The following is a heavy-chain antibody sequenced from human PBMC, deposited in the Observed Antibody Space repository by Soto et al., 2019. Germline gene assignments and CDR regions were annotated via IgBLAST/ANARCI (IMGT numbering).Heavy chain of an antibody. CDR1: GFSLSNVRLG. D-gene: IGHD5-12*01. CDR2: TFSNDEK. Sequence: VSGPTLVNPTETLTLTCTVSGFSLSNVRLGVSWIRQPPGKALEWLAHTFSNDEKSYSTSLKSRLTISRDTSRGQVVLTMTDMDPVDTATYYCARTTITSFLFDYWGQGSSVTVSS. J-gene: IGHJ4*02. CDR3: ARTTITSFLFDY. V-gene: IGHV2-26*01.